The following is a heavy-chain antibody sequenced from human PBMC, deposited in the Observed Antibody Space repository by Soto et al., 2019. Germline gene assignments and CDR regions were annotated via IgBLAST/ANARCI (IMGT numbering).Heavy chain of an antibody. D-gene: IGHD3-3*01. Sequence: QVQLVQSGPEVKKPGASVKLSCEASDDTFTNYGFSWVRQAPGLGLEWMGWINGFNGNTNYAQRFRGRVIMTRDTSTSTAYMELRSLRSDDTAVYYCARDYEFWSGYYDDWGQGTLVTVSS. J-gene: IGHJ4*02. CDR1: DDTFTNYG. CDR2: INGFNGNT. V-gene: IGHV1-18*04. CDR3: ARDYEFWSGYYDD.